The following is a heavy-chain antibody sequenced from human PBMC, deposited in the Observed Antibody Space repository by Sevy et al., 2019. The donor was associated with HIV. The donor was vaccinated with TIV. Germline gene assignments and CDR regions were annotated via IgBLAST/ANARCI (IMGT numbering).Heavy chain of an antibody. D-gene: IGHD2-15*01. CDR3: ARAVVVVAATPVNWFDP. CDR2: ISSSSSYT. Sequence: GGSLRLSCAASGFTFSDYYMSWIRQAPGKGLEWLSYISSSSSYTNYADSVKGRFTISRDNAKNSLYLQMNSLRAEDTAVYYCARAVVVVAATPVNWFDPWGQGTLVTVSS. V-gene: IGHV3-11*06. J-gene: IGHJ5*02. CDR1: GFTFSDYY.